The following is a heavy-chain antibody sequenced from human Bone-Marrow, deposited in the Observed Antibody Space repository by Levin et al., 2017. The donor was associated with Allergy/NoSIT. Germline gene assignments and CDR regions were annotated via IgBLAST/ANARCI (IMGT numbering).Heavy chain of an antibody. D-gene: IGHD1-26*01. CDR2: IYYSGST. V-gene: IGHV4-59*01. J-gene: IGHJ4*02. CDR1: GGSIRSYY. Sequence: SQTLSLTCTVSGGSIRSYYWSWIRQPPGKGLEWIGYIYYSGSTNYNPSLKSRVTISVDTSKNQFSLKLSSVTAADTAVYYCAREKIVGATTGFDYWGQGTLVTVSS. CDR3: AREKIVGATTGFDY.